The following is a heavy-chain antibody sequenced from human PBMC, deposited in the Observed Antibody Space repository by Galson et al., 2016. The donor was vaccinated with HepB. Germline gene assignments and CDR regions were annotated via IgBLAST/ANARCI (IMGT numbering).Heavy chain of an antibody. CDR2: IWKDGTQK. Sequence: SLRLSCAASGFTFGRYGMHWVRQAPGKGLEWVAVIWKDGTQKYYGESVKGRFTISRDNSNNTLYLQMNSLRGEDTAVYYCARSDTAMVADLDSWGQGTQVIVSS. V-gene: IGHV3-33*01. J-gene: IGHJ4*02. CDR1: GFTFGRYG. D-gene: IGHD5-18*01. CDR3: ARSDTAMVADLDS.